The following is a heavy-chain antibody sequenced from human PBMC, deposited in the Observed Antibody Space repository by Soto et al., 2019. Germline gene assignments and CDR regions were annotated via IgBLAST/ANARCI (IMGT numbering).Heavy chain of an antibody. CDR2: IYHSGST. V-gene: IGHV4-30-2*01. CDR1: GGSISSGGYS. D-gene: IGHD6-19*01. J-gene: IGHJ4*02. CDR3: ARVRSGWGIDY. Sequence: SETLSLTCAVSGGSISSGGYSWSWIRQPPGKGLNYIEYIYHSGSTYYNPSLKSRVTISVDRSKNQFSLKLSSVTAADTAVYYCARVRSGWGIDYWGQGTLVTVSS.